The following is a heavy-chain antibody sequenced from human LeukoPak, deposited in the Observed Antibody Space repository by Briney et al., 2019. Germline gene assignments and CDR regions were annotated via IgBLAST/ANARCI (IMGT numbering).Heavy chain of an antibody. J-gene: IGHJ6*02. CDR3: ARTYYDILTGGRGPYYYYGMDV. V-gene: IGHV1-8*01. Sequence: GASVKVSCKASGYTFTSYDTNWVPQANGQGLEWMGWMNPNSGNTGYAQKFQGRVTMTRNTSISTAYMELSSLRSEDTAVYYCARTYYDILTGGRGPYYYYGMDVWGQGTTVTVSS. CDR2: MNPNSGNT. CDR1: GYTFTSYD. D-gene: IGHD3-9*01.